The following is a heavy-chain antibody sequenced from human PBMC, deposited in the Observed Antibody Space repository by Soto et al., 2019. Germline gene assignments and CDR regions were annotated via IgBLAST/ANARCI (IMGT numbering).Heavy chain of an antibody. CDR2: ISSASNDI. J-gene: IGHJ4*02. V-gene: IGHV3-21*06. CDR1: GFTFSRCS. CDR3: ARVAY. Sequence: PGGSLRLSCTASGFTFSRCSMIWVRQAPGKGLEWVASISSASNDITYADSVKGRFIISRDNAKNSLFLQMNDLRPEDTALYYCARVAYWGQGTLVTVSS.